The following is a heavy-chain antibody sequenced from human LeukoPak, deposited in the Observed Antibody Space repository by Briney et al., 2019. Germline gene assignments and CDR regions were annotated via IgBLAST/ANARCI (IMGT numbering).Heavy chain of an antibody. CDR1: GGSVSSGNYY. J-gene: IGHJ6*03. D-gene: IGHD6-25*01. CDR3: AREIITAGCYYYYMDV. V-gene: IGHV4-61*01. CDR2: IFYSGST. Sequence: SETLSLTCTVSGGSVSSGNYYWSWIRQPPGKGLEWIGYIFYSGSTKYNPSLKSRVTISVDTSKNQFSLKVSSVTAADTAVYYCAREIITAGCYYYYMDVWGKGTTVTVSS.